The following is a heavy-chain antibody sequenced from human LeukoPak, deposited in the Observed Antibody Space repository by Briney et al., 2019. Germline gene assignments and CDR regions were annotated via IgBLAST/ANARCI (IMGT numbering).Heavy chain of an antibody. CDR2: IYTSGST. J-gene: IGHJ4*02. V-gene: IGHV4-4*07. Sequence: SETLSLTCTVAGGFISSYYGSWIRQPAGKGLEWIGRIYTSGSTNYNPSLKSRVTMSVDTSKNQFSLKLSSVTAADAAVYYCARDSSGTPFDYWGQGTLVTVSS. CDR3: ARDSSGTPFDY. D-gene: IGHD6-6*01. CDR1: GGFISSYY.